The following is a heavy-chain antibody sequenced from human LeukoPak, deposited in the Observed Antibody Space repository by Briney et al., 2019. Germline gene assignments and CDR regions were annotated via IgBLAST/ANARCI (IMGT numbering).Heavy chain of an antibody. Sequence: GGSLRLSCAASGFTFDDYAMHWVRQAPGKGLEWVSGISWNSGSIGYADSVKGRFTISRDNAKNSLYLQMNSLRAEDTAVYYCASVYGSGFDYWGQGTLVTVSS. V-gene: IGHV3-9*01. D-gene: IGHD3-10*01. CDR1: GFTFDDYA. J-gene: IGHJ4*02. CDR2: ISWNSGSI. CDR3: ASVYGSGFDY.